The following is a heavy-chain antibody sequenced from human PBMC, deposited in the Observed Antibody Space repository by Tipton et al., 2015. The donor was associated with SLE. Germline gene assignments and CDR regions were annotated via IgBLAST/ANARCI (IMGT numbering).Heavy chain of an antibody. CDR3: ARGIDPTSSRISDY. CDR1: GISISGYW. Sequence: SLRLSCAASGISISGYWMNWVRQAPGKGVVWVYRTNEDGTITSYEDSVKGRFTISRDNAKNILYLQMNSLRVEDTALYYCARGIDPTSSRISDYWGQGTLLSVSS. D-gene: IGHD2-2*01. CDR2: TNEDGTIT. J-gene: IGHJ4*02. V-gene: IGHV3-74*01.